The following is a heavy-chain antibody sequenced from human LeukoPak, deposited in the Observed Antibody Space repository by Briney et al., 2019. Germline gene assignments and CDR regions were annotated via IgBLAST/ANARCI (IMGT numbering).Heavy chain of an antibody. CDR3: ARAQTFGYSYGDLDY. D-gene: IGHD5-18*01. CDR1: GGTFSSYA. J-gene: IGHJ4*02. CDR2: IIPIFGTA. Sequence: SVKVSCKASGGTFSSYAISWVRQAPGQGLEWMGGIIPIFGTANYAQKFQGRVTMTRNTSINTAYMELSSLRSEDTAVYYCARAQTFGYSYGDLDYWGQGTLVTVSS. V-gene: IGHV1-69*05.